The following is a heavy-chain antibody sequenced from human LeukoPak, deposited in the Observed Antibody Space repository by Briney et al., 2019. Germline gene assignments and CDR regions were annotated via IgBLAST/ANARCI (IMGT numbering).Heavy chain of an antibody. CDR1: GDSMHSYY. J-gene: IGHJ6*03. V-gene: IGHV4-4*07. CDR3: AREKSGTLTRAYYYIDV. CDR2: AYSGVNA. Sequence: SETLSLTCTVSGDSMHSYYRTWIRQSPEKGLEWIGRAYSGVNAYYNPSLQSRVTISVDKSNNQFSLDLTSVTPADTALYYCAREKSGTLTRAYYYIDVWGKGITVTVSS. D-gene: IGHD1-26*01.